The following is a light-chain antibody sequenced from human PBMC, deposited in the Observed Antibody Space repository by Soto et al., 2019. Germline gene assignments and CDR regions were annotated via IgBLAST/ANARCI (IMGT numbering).Light chain of an antibody. CDR3: SSYTSSSTPVV. J-gene: IGLJ2*01. V-gene: IGLV2-14*01. CDR1: SSDVGGYNY. CDR2: DVS. Sequence: QSALTQPASVSGSPGQSITISCTGTSSDVGGYNYVSWYQQHPGKAPKLMIYDVSNRPSGVSNRFSGSKSGNMASLTISGLQAEDEADYYCSSYTSSSTPVVFGGGTKLIVL.